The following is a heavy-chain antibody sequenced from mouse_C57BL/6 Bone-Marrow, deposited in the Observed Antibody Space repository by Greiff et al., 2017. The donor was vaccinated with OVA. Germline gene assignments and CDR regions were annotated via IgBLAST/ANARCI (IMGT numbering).Heavy chain of an antibody. J-gene: IGHJ2*01. Sequence: VQLQQSGAELVRPGASVKLSCKASGYTFTDYYINWVKQRPGQGLEWIARIYPGSGNTYYNEKFKGKATLTAEKSSSTAYMQLSSLTSEDSAVYFCATGGYFDYWGQGTTLTVSS. V-gene: IGHV1-76*01. CDR3: ATGGYFDY. CDR1: GYTFTDYY. CDR2: IYPGSGNT.